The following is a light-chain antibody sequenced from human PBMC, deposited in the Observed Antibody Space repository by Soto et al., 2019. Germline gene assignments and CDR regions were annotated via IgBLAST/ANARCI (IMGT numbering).Light chain of an antibody. J-gene: IGKJ4*01. CDR1: QGMSTY. Sequence: DIQLTQSPSFLSASVGDTVTITCRASQGMSTYLAWYQQKPGKVPKLLIRSASTLQSGVPPRFSGGGSGTEFTLTIXTLQPDXSXXYYCQQLNGYQLAFGGGTNVEIK. CDR2: SAS. CDR3: QQLNGYQLA. V-gene: IGKV1-9*01.